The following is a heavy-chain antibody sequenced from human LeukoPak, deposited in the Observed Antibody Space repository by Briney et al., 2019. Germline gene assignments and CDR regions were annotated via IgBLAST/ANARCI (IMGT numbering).Heavy chain of an antibody. D-gene: IGHD2-2*01. CDR2: IIPILGIA. CDR1: GGTFSSYA. J-gene: IGHJ5*02. CDR3: ARDSGDIVVVPAAIEA. V-gene: IGHV1-69*10. Sequence: SGKVSCRASGGTFSSYAISWVRQAPGQGLEWMGGIIPILGIANYAQKFQGRVTITADKSTSTAYMELSSLRSEDTAVYYCARDSGDIVVVPAAIEAWGQGTLVTVSS.